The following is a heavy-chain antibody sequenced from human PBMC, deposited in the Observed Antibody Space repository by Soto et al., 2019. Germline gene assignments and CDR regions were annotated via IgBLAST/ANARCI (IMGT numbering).Heavy chain of an antibody. V-gene: IGHV4-34*01. D-gene: IGHD4-17*01. CDR1: GGSFSGYY. CDR2: INHSGST. CDR3: AREGTTHYYGMDV. J-gene: IGHJ6*02. Sequence: QVQLQQWGAGLLKPSETLSLTCAVYGGSFSGYYWSWIRQPPGKGLEWIGEINHSGSTNYNPSLKSRVTISVVTSKNQFSLKLSSVTAADTAVYYCAREGTTHYYGMDVWGQGTTVTVSS.